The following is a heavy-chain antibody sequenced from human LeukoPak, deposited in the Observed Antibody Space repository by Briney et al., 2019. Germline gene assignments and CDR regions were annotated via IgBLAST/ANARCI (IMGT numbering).Heavy chain of an antibody. D-gene: IGHD2-15*01. CDR1: GFTFSSYA. V-gene: IGHV3-30-3*01. J-gene: IGHJ4*02. CDR3: ARVVVAATTVDY. Sequence: GGSLRLSCAASGFTFSSYAMHWVRQAPGKGLEWVAVISYDGSNKYYADSVKGRFTTSRDNSKNTLYLQMNSLRAEDTAVYYCARVVVAATTVDYWGQGTLVTVSS. CDR2: ISYDGSNK.